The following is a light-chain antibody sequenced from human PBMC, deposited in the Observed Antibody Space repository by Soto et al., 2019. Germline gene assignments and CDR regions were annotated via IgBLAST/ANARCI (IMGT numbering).Light chain of an antibody. CDR2: DVS. CDR1: SSDVGGYKY. Sequence: QSALTQPRSVSGSPGQSVTISCTGTSSDVGGYKYVSWYQQHPGKAPKVMIYDVSNRPSGVSARFSGFKSGNTASLTISGLQDEDEDDYYCCSYAGSYTFVFGTGTKLTVL. CDR3: CSYAGSYTFV. V-gene: IGLV2-11*01. J-gene: IGLJ1*01.